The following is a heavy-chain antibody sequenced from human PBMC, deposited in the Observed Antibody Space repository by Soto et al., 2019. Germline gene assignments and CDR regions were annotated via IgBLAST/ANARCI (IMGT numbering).Heavy chain of an antibody. Sequence: QVQLVESGGGLVKPGGSLRLSCAASGFTFSDYYMSWIRQDPGKWLEWVSSISSSSSYTNYADSVKGRFTISRDNAKHSRYLQMNSLRAADTAVYYCARGHYGGNSGCDYWGQGTLVTVSS. CDR1: GFTFSDYY. D-gene: IGHD4-17*01. CDR3: ARGHYGGNSGCDY. CDR2: ISSSSSYT. J-gene: IGHJ4*02. V-gene: IGHV3-11*06.